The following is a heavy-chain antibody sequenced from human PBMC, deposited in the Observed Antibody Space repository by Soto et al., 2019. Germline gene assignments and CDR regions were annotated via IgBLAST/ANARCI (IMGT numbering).Heavy chain of an antibody. CDR2: IDPSDSYT. CDR1: GYSFTSYW. D-gene: IGHD3-10*01. J-gene: IGHJ6*04. V-gene: IGHV5-10-1*01. CDR3: AIPSMGGYCYVMYF. Sequence: PGESLQISYRGSGYSFTSYWISWLRQMPGKDMEWMGRIDPSDSYTNYSPSFQGHVTISADKSISTAYLQWSSLKASDTAMYYCAIPSMGGYCYVMYFSGKGSTVTGSS.